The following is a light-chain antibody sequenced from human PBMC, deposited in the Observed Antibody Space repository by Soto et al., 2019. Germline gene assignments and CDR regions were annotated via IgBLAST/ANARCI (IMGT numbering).Light chain of an antibody. Sequence: QSALTQPASVSGSPGQSITISCTGTSGVIGTYNLVSWYQQYPGRAPKLIIFEGNKRPSGVSSRFSASKSAYTASLAISGLQAEDEADYHCCSYAGRSTVVCGGGTQLTVL. J-gene: IGLJ2*01. V-gene: IGLV2-23*01. CDR3: CSYAGRSTVV. CDR1: SGVIGTYNL. CDR2: EGN.